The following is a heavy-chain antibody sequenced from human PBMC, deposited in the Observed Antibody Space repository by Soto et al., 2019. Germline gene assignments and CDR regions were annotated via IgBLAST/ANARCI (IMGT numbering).Heavy chain of an antibody. D-gene: IGHD1-1*01. CDR1: AGFPFSSYS. Sequence: EVQLVESGGGLVKPGGSLRLSCAASAGFPFSSYSMSWVRQAPGKGLEWVSALYDVDGSFYADSVKGRFTTSSDSSKTTVYLQMNDLRPDDTAVYYCATWHEREHAYDVWGQGTTVTVSS. V-gene: IGHV3-66*01. CDR3: ATWHEREHAYDV. J-gene: IGHJ3*01. CDR2: LYDVDGS.